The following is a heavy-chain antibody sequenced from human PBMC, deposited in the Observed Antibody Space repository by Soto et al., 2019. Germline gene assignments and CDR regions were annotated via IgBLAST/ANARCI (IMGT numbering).Heavy chain of an antibody. CDR1: GGSVTNYY. CDR3: ARGSIPPDY. Sequence: SETLSLTCSVSGGSVTNYYWSWIRQSAGKGLEWIGRIYPSGRANYNPSLKSRVTLSIDTSRNQFSLNLSSVTAADTAVYFCARGSIPPDYWGQGTLVTVSS. CDR2: IYPSGRA. J-gene: IGHJ4*02. V-gene: IGHV4-4*07.